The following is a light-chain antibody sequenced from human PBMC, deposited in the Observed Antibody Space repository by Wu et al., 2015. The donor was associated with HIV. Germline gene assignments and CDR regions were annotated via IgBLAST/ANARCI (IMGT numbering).Light chain of an antibody. CDR2: DAS. J-gene: IGKJ2*03. CDR3: QQYGSSPRYS. V-gene: IGKV3-20*01. CDR1: QSVSNF. Sequence: EILLTQSPATLSLSPGERATLSCRASQSVSNFLAWYQQKPGQAPRLLIYDASNRATGIPARFSGSGSGTDFTLTISRLEPEDFAVYYCQQYGSSPRYSFGQGTKLEIK.